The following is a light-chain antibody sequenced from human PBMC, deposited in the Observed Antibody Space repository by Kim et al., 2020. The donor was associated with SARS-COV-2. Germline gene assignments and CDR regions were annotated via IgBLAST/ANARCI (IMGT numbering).Light chain of an antibody. CDR1: DSNIGAGYD. V-gene: IGLV1-40*01. J-gene: IGLJ1*01. CDR3: HSYDSSLSEV. CDR2: GNS. Sequence: GQGVTSYCTGSDSNIGAGYDVHWYQHLPVSAPKLLIYGNSNRPSGVPDRFSGSKSGTSASLAITGLQAEDEADYYCHSYDSSLSEVFGTGTKVTVL.